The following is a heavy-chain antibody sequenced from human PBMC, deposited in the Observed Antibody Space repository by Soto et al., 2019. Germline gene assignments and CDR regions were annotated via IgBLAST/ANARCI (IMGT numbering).Heavy chain of an antibody. CDR2: INVGIGET. CDR1: GYTFTHNA. Sequence: QVQLVQSGAEVKKPGASVKVPCKASGYTFTHNAMHWVRQAPGQRPEWVGWINVGIGETKYSQKLEGRVTITSDTSASTAYMELSSLRSEDTAVYYCARDSWITMNSFDIWGQGTLVIVSS. J-gene: IGHJ3*02. V-gene: IGHV1-3*01. CDR3: ARDSWITMNSFDI. D-gene: IGHD3-22*01.